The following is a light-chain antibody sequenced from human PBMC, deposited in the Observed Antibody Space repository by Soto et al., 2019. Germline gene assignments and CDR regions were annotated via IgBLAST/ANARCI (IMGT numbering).Light chain of an antibody. CDR3: AARDDSRSALYV. V-gene: IGLV1-44*01. CDR2: TNN. Sequence: QSVLTQPPSASGTPGQRVTISCSGSSSNIGSYTVNWYQQLPGTAPKLLIYTNNQRPSGVPDRFSGSKSGTSASLAISGLQSEDEADYYCAARDDSRSALYVFGTGTKLTVL. CDR1: SSNIGSYT. J-gene: IGLJ1*01.